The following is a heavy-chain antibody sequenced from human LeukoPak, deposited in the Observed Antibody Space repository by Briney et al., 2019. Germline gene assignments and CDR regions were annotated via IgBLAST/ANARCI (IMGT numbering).Heavy chain of an antibody. Sequence: GGSLRLSCAASGFTFSDYYMSWIRQAPGTGLEWVSYISSSGSTIYYADSVKGRFTISRDNAKNSLYLQMNSLRAEDTAVYYCARDFRVVRGVIITDNWFDPWGQGTLVTVSS. CDR3: ARDFRVVRGVIITDNWFDP. D-gene: IGHD3-10*01. J-gene: IGHJ5*02. V-gene: IGHV3-11*01. CDR1: GFTFSDYY. CDR2: ISSSGSTI.